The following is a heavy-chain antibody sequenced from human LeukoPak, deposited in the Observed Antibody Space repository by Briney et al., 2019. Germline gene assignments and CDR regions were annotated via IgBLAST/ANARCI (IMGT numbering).Heavy chain of an antibody. D-gene: IGHD3-10*01. CDR1: GGSISSYY. J-gene: IGHJ4*02. V-gene: IGHV4-59*08. Sequence: PSETLSLTCTVSGGSISSYYWSWIRQPPGKGLEWIGYIYYSGSTNYNPSLKSRVTISVDTSKNQFSLKLSSVTAADTAVYYCARQVSGLGDFDYWGRGTLVTVSS. CDR2: IYYSGST. CDR3: ARQVSGLGDFDY.